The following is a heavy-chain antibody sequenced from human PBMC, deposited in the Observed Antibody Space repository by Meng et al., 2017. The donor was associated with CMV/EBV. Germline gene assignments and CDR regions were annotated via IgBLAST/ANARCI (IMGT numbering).Heavy chain of an antibody. CDR2: ISSSSSTI. CDR1: GFTFSSYS. V-gene: IGHV3-48*04. CDR3: TRRSSSNDY. Sequence: GESLKISCAASGFTFSSYSMNWVRQAPGKGLEWVSYISSSSSTIYYADSVKGRFTISRDNAKNSLYLQMNSLRAEDTAVYYCTRRSSSNDYWGQGTLVTVSS. J-gene: IGHJ4*02. D-gene: IGHD6-6*01.